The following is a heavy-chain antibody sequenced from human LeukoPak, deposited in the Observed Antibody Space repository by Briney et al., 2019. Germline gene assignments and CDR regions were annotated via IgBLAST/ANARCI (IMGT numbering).Heavy chain of an antibody. CDR3: NSGGGYHSFDY. V-gene: IGHV3-21*01. Sequence: GGSLRLSCAASGFTFSSYSMNWVRQAPGNGLEWVSSISSSSSYIYYADSVKGRFTISRDNAKNSLYLQMNSLRAEDTAVYYCNSGGGYHSFDYWGQGTLVTVSS. CDR1: GFTFSSYS. D-gene: IGHD3-16*01. CDR2: ISSSSSYI. J-gene: IGHJ4*02.